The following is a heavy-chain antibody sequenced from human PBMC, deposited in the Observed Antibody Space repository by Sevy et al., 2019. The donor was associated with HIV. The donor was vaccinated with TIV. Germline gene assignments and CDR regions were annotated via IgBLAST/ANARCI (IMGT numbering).Heavy chain of an antibody. V-gene: IGHV3-33*01. CDR1: GFTFSNYG. CDR2: IWCDGSNK. CDR3: ARGPLSGDGGDY. D-gene: IGHD3-16*01. Sequence: GGSLRLSCAASGFTFSNYGMHWVRQAPGNGLEWVAVIWCDGSNKYYADSVKGRFTMSRDNSKNTVYLQMNSLRAEDTAVYYCARGPLSGDGGDYWGQGTLVTVSS. J-gene: IGHJ4*02.